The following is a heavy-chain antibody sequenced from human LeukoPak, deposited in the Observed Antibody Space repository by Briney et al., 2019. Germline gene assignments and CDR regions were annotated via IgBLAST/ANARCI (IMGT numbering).Heavy chain of an antibody. CDR2: IYYSGST. CDR3: ARVLRCSSTSCYNWFDP. D-gene: IGHD2-2*01. J-gene: IGHJ5*02. CDR1: GGSISSGGYY. Sequence: SQTLSLTCTVSGGSISSGGYYWGWIRQHPGKGLEWIGYIYYSGSTYYNPSLKSRVTISVDTSKNQSSLKLSSVTAADTAVYYCARVLRCSSTSCYNWFDPWGQGTLVTVSS. V-gene: IGHV4-31*03.